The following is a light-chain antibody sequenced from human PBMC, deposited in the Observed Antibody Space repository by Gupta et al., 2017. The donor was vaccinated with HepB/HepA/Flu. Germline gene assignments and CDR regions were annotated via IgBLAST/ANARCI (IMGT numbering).Light chain of an antibody. Sequence: DIVLTQSPATLSLSPGERATLSCRASQSVGSYLAWYQQKPGQTPRRLIYDTANRATGIPARFSGSGSGTDFTLTISSLEREDFAVYYCQQRSNWPLSCGGGTKVEFK. J-gene: IGKJ4*01. CDR1: QSVGSY. CDR3: QQRSNWPLS. CDR2: DTA. V-gene: IGKV3-11*01.